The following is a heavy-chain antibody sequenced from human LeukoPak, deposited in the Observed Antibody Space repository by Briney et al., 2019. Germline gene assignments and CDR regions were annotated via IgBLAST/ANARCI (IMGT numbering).Heavy chain of an antibody. J-gene: IGHJ4*02. V-gene: IGHV3-30*04. CDR1: GFTFNSHA. Sequence: GSLRLSCAASGFTFNSHAMDWVRQAPGEGLEWVTVISYEGNNKYYADSGKGRFTISRDNSKNTLYLQMNSRRAEDTAVYDCARGRYSRNWSPGDYWGQGTLVTVSS. CDR2: ISYEGNNK. D-gene: IGHD6-13*01. CDR3: ARGRYSRNWSPGDY.